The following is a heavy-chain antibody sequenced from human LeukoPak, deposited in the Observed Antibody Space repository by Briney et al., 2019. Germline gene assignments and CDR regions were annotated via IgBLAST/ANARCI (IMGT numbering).Heavy chain of an antibody. V-gene: IGHV3-30*04. Sequence: GGSLRLSCAASGFTVSSYAMYWVRQAPGKGLEWVAVISYDGSNKYYADSVKGRFTISRDNSKNTLYLQMNSLRAEDTAVYYCASLLDSSGYSLVPPRDYWGQGTLVTVSS. CDR3: ASLLDSSGYSLVPPRDY. CDR1: GFTVSSYA. D-gene: IGHD3-22*01. J-gene: IGHJ4*02. CDR2: ISYDGSNK.